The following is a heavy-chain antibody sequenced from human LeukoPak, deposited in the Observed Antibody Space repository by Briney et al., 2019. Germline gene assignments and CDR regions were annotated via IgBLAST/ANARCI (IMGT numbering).Heavy chain of an antibody. CDR1: GFTFSSYG. Sequence: GGSLRLSCAASGFTFSSYGMHWVRQAPGKGLEWVAVISYDGSNKYYADSVKGRFTISRDNSKNTLYLQMNSLRAEDTAAYYCAQRAVTQFDYWGQGTLVTVSS. CDR3: AQRAVTQFDY. D-gene: IGHD4-17*01. J-gene: IGHJ4*02. CDR2: ISYDGSNK. V-gene: IGHV3-30*03.